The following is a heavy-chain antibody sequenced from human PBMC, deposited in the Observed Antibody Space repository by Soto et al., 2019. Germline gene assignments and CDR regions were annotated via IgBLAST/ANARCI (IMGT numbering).Heavy chain of an antibody. J-gene: IGHJ4*02. CDR3: VRGDGGYVDH. Sequence: QVQLVQSGVEVKKPGASVKVSCKAMGYTFTNYGLSWVRQAPGEGLEWLGWIRAFNGHKKYAQKVQDRVTLTTDTSASTAYLELRSLTSDDTAVYCCVRGDGGYVDHWGQGTLVLVSS. CDR2: IRAFNGHK. CDR1: GYTFTNYG. D-gene: IGHD3-16*01. V-gene: IGHV1-18*01.